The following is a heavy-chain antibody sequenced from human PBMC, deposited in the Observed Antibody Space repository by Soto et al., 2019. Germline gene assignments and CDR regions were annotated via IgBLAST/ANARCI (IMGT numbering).Heavy chain of an antibody. CDR2: ISGSGGST. J-gene: IGHJ4*02. Sequence: EVQLLESGGGLLQPGGSLRLSCAASGFTFSSSAMSWVRQAPGKGLEWVSTISGSGGSTYYADSLKGRFTISRDNSKNTLFLQMSSQRAKDPAVYYCAKEGVSGWYYFDYWGPGTPVTVFS. V-gene: IGHV3-23*01. CDR1: GFTFSSSA. CDR3: AKEGVSGWYYFDY. D-gene: IGHD6-19*01.